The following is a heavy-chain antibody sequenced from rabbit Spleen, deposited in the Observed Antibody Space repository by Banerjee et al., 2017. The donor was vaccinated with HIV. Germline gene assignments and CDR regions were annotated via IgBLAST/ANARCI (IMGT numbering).Heavy chain of an antibody. CDR3: ARDTGTSFSSYGMDL. J-gene: IGHJ6*01. D-gene: IGHD7-1*01. Sequence: QSLEESGGGLVQPEGSLTLTCKASGFSFSSNDYICWVRQAPGKGLEWISCIAGSSSAFTYSATWATGRFTISKTSSTTVTLQMTSLTVADTATYFCARDTGTSFSSYGMDLWGPGTLVTVS. V-gene: IGHV1S40*01. CDR1: GFSFSSNDY. CDR2: IAGSSSAFT.